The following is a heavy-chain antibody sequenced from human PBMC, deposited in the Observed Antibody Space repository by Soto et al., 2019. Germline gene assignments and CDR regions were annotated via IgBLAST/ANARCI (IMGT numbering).Heavy chain of an antibody. CDR3: ATSLAILNWFDP. Sequence: ASAKVSCKVSGYTLTELSMHWVRQAPGKGLEWMGGFDPEDGETIYAQKFQGRVTMTEDTSTDTAYMELSSLRSEDTAVYYCATSLAILNWFDPWGQGTLVTVSS. D-gene: IGHD2-21*01. CDR2: FDPEDGET. CDR1: GYTLTELS. V-gene: IGHV1-24*01. J-gene: IGHJ5*02.